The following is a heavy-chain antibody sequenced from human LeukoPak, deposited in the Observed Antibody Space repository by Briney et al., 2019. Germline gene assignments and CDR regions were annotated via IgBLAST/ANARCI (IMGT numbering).Heavy chain of an antibody. V-gene: IGHV4-59*01. CDR1: GGSISNYY. CDR2: TYYSGTT. J-gene: IGHJ4*02. Sequence: SETLSLTCTVSGGSISNYYWSWIRQPPGKGLEWIGYTYYSGTTNYNPSLKSRVTISLDTSKSQFSLKLRSVTAADTAVYYCARGKKDDTGSYPADYWGQGTLVTVSS. D-gene: IGHD3-10*01. CDR3: ARGKKDDTGSYPADY.